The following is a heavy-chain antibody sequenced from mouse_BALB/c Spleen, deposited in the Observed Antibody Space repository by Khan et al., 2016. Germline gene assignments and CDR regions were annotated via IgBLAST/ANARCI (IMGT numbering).Heavy chain of an antibody. Sequence: EVKLEESGPDLVKPSQSLSLTCTVTGFSITSDYSWHWIRQFPGNKLEWMGYIHYSGSTNYNPSLKSRISITRDTSKNQFFLQLNSGTTEDTATCYCARYYYGGAPWFAYWGQGTLVTVSA. D-gene: IGHD1-1*01. CDR2: IHYSGST. CDR1: GFSITSDYS. V-gene: IGHV3-1*02. J-gene: IGHJ3*01. CDR3: ARYYYGGAPWFAY.